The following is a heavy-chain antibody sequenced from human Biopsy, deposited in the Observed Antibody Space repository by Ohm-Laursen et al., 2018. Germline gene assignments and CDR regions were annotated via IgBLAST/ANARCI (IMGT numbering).Heavy chain of an antibody. D-gene: IGHD3-9*01. Sequence: PSVKASCKASGYSFTKYYINWVRQAPGKGLEWMGIINPTGGTTSYAEKFQGRVTLTRDTSTGTVYLELNSLIYEDTALYYCARDETGSSVFGPYYYGMDVWGQGTTVTVSS. CDR3: ARDETGSSVFGPYYYGMDV. V-gene: IGHV1-46*01. CDR2: INPTGGTT. CDR1: GYSFTKYY. J-gene: IGHJ6*02.